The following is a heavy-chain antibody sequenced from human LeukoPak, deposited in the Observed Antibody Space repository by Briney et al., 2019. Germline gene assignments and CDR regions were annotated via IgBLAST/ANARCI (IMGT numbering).Heavy chain of an antibody. Sequence: ASVKVSCTASGYTFTSYYMHWVRQAPGQGLEWMGIINPSGGSTSYAQKFQGRVTMTRDMSPSTVYMELSSLRSEDTAVYYCARDLGESQYYFDYWGQGTLVTVSS. D-gene: IGHD3-16*01. CDR1: GYTFTSYY. CDR3: ARDLGESQYYFDY. CDR2: INPSGGST. V-gene: IGHV1-46*01. J-gene: IGHJ4*02.